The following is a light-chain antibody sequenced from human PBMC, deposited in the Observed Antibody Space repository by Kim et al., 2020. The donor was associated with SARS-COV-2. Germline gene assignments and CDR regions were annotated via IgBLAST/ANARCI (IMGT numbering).Light chain of an antibody. CDR3: NSRDNNDNVL. CDR1: SLRTYY. V-gene: IGLV3-19*01. CDR2: GKN. Sequence: SSELTQDPAVSVALGQTVRITCQGDSLRTYYTTWFQQKPGQAPIVVFYGKNNRPSGIPDRFSGSSSGNTASLTITATQAGDEADYYCNSRDNNDNVLFGGVTQLTVL. J-gene: IGLJ2*01.